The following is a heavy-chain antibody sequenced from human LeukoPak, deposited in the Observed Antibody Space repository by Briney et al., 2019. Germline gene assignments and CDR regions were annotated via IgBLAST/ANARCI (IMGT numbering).Heavy chain of an antibody. CDR2: ITSSGSSI. Sequence: GGSLRLSCAASGFTFSDYYMSWVRQAPGKGLEWVSYITSSGSSIYYADCVKGRFTISRDNAKNSLYLQMTSLRAEDRVVYYCARYFYGNSDYWGQGTLVTVSS. D-gene: IGHD2/OR15-2a*01. CDR1: GFTFSDYY. V-gene: IGHV3-11*01. J-gene: IGHJ4*02. CDR3: ARYFYGNSDY.